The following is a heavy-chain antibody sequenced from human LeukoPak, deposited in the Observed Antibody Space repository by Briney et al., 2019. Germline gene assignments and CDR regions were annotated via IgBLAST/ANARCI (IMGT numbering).Heavy chain of an antibody. Sequence: SETLSLTCAVYGGSFSGYYWSWIRQPPGKGLEWIGEINHSGSTNYNPSLKSRVTISVDTSKNQSSLKLSSVTAADTAVYYCASLGYCSSTSCSDYWGQGTLVTVSS. CDR3: ASLGYCSSTSCSDY. J-gene: IGHJ4*02. CDR1: GGSFSGYY. D-gene: IGHD2-2*01. CDR2: INHSGST. V-gene: IGHV4-34*01.